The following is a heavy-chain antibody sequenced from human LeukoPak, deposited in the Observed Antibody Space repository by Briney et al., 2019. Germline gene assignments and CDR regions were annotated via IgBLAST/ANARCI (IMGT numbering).Heavy chain of an antibody. D-gene: IGHD3-16*01. CDR2: IRQDGSEI. CDR3: ARQRAGGTKADGLDV. J-gene: IGHJ3*01. CDR1: GFILSSYW. V-gene: IGHV3-7*03. Sequence: GRSLRLSCAAPGFILSSYWMSWVRQAPGKGLEWVANIRQDGSEICYVGSVKGRFTISRDNAKNSVYLQMNSLRDDDTAVYYCARQRAGGTKADGLDVWGQGTMVTVSS.